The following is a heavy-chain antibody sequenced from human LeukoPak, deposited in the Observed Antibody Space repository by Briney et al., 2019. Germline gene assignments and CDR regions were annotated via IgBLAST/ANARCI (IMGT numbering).Heavy chain of an antibody. CDR1: GYSISSGYY. D-gene: IGHD2-15*01. J-gene: IGHJ3*02. V-gene: IGHV4-38-2*02. Sequence: SETLSLTCTVSGYSISSGYYWGWIRQPPGKGLEWIGSIYHSGSTYYNPSLKSRVTISVDTSKNQFSLKLSSVTAADTAVYYCARAGSGTGVRAFDIWGQGTMVTVSS. CDR3: ARAGSGTGVRAFDI. CDR2: IYHSGST.